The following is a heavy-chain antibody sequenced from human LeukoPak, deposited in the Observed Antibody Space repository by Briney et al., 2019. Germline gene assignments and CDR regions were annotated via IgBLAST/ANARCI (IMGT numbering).Heavy chain of an antibody. V-gene: IGHV3-23*01. J-gene: IGHJ4*02. CDR1: GFTFSNAW. D-gene: IGHD5-12*01. CDR3: AQDRAWIEFYF. Sequence: GGSLRLSCAASGFTFSNAWMSWVRQAPGKGLEWVSGISDSGGSRHYADSVKGRFTISRDNSKNTLYLQVNSLRAEDTAVYYCAQDRAWIEFYFWGQGTLVTVSS. CDR2: ISDSGGSR.